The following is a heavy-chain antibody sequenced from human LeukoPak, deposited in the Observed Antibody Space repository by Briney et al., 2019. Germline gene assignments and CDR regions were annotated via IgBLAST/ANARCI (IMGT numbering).Heavy chain of an antibody. Sequence: GGSLRLSCAVSGFTFSSSGMHWVRPAPGRGLEWVAFIRTDEYHKDYADSVKGRFTISRDNSKNTLYLQVNSLRPEDTAVYYCAKDNDFAIWGQGTLVTVSS. D-gene: IGHD3-3*01. J-gene: IGHJ3*02. CDR3: AKDNDFAI. V-gene: IGHV3-30*02. CDR1: GFTFSSSG. CDR2: IRTDEYHK.